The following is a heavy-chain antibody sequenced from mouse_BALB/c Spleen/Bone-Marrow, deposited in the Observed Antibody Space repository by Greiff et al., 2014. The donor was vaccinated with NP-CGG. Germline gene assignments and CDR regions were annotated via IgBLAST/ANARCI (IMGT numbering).Heavy chain of an antibody. CDR2: ISDGGGYT. D-gene: IGHD3-1*01. J-gene: IGHJ4*01. V-gene: IGHV5-4*02. Sequence: EVQRVESGGGLVKPGGSLKLSCAASGFTFSDYYMYWVRQTPEKRLEWVATISDGGGYTYYPDSVWGRFTISRDNAKNNLYLQMSGLKSEDTAMYYCARSGERFGAMDYWGQGTSVTVFS. CDR1: GFTFSDYY. CDR3: ARSGERFGAMDY.